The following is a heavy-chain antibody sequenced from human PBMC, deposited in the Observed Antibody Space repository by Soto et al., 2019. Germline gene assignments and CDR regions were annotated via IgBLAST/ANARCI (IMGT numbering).Heavy chain of an antibody. V-gene: IGHV1-8*01. D-gene: IGHD6-25*01. CDR2: MTPSGYI. J-gene: IGHJ4*02. CDR1: GFTFTSLD. Sequence: QVQLVQSGAEVRKPGASVKVSCKASGFTFTSLDINWVRQAPGQGLEWVGYMTPSGYIGFAQKFRGRVSMTRDASTSTVSMELSSLRSDDTAVYYCARYQEAAAFNDWGQGTLVTVSS. CDR3: ARYQEAAAFND.